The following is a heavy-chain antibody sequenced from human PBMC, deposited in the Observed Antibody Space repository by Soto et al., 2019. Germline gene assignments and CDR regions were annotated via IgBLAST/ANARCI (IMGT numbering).Heavy chain of an antibody. D-gene: IGHD2-2*01. J-gene: IGHJ3*02. CDR3: ARDSTRRGTCDI. CDR2: INHSGST. Sequence: QVQLQQWGAGLLKPSETLSLTCAVYNGSFGVYYWIWIRQPPGKGLEWIGEINHSGSTNYNPSLKSRVTISVDTSKNQLSLKLSSVTAADRAVYYCARDSTRRGTCDIWGQGTMVTVSS. CDR1: NGSFGVYY. V-gene: IGHV4-34*01.